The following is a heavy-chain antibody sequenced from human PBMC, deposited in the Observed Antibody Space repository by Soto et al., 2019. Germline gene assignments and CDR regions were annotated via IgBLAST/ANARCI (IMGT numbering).Heavy chain of an antibody. D-gene: IGHD1-26*01. Sequence: EVQLLESGGGLVQPGGSLRLSCAASGFTFSSYAMSWVRQAPGKGLEWVSAISGSGGSTYYADSVKGRFTISRDNSKNTLYVPMNSLRAEDTAVYYCAKTLVGATGGGYWGQGTLVTVSS. V-gene: IGHV3-23*01. CDR3: AKTLVGATGGGY. CDR1: GFTFSSYA. J-gene: IGHJ4*02. CDR2: ISGSGGST.